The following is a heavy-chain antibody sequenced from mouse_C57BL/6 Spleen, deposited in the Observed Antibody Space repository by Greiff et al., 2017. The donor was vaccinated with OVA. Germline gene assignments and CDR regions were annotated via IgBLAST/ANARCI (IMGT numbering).Heavy chain of an antibody. Sequence: QVQLKQPGAELVKPGASVKLSCKASGYTFTSYWMHWVKQRPGRGLEWIGRIDPNSGGTKYNEKFKSKATLTVDKPSSTAYMQLSSLTSEDSAVYYCATQVSPTTDFDYWGQGTTLTVSS. V-gene: IGHV1-72*01. CDR1: GYTFTSYW. D-gene: IGHD1-1*01. CDR2: IDPNSGGT. CDR3: ATQVSPTTDFDY. J-gene: IGHJ2*01.